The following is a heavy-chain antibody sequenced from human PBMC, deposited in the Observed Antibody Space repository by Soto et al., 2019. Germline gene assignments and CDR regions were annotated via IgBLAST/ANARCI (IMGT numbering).Heavy chain of an antibody. V-gene: IGHV3-9*01. J-gene: IGHJ4*02. CDR2: ISWEGGSI. Sequence: EVQLVESGRDLVQPGRSLRLSCSASGFTFNNYAMHWVRQAPGKGLEWVSGISWEGGSIGYADSVKGRFTISRDNAKNSLYLEMNSLRSEDTALYYCAKDHDEDFGYDLDYFNYWGQGTLVTVSS. D-gene: IGHD5-12*01. CDR3: AKDHDEDFGYDLDYFNY. CDR1: GFTFNNYA.